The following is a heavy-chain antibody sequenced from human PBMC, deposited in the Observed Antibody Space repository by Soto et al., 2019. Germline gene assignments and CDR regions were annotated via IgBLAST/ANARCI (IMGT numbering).Heavy chain of an antibody. D-gene: IGHD3-9*01. CDR1: GFTFSNYN. V-gene: IGHV3-48*02. J-gene: IGHJ4*02. CDR2: ISGSSSTI. CDR3: ARHYDLLTGLDF. Sequence: EVQLVESGGGLVQPGGSLRLSCAASGFTFSNYNMNWVRQAPGKGLEWVSYISGSSSTIYYPDSVKGRFTISRDNGKTSLFLQMNSLRDEDRAMYYGARHYDLLTGLDFRGQGTLVIVSS.